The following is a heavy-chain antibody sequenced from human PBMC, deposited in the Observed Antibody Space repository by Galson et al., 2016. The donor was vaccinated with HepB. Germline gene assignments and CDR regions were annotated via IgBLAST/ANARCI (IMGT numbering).Heavy chain of an antibody. V-gene: IGHV1-69*02. CDR1: GGTFSSYT. CDR2: IIPMINLA. CDR3: AGGTLGVSGLDV. D-gene: IGHD3-10*01. Sequence: SVTVSCKASGGTFSSYTFSWVRQAPGQGLEWMGRIIPMINLATYAPRFQGSVTITADKTTTTAYMELKSLTSEDTAVYYCAGGTLGVSGLDVWGQGTTVTVSS. J-gene: IGHJ6*02.